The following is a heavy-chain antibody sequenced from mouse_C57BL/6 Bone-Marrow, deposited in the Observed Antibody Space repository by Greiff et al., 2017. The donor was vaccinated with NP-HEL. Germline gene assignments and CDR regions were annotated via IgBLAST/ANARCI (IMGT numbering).Heavy chain of an antibody. J-gene: IGHJ4*01. V-gene: IGHV1-55*01. Sequence: QVQLQQPGAELVKPGASVKMSCKASGYTFTSYWITWVKQRPGQGLEWIGDIYPGSGSTNYNEKFKSKATLTVDTSSSTAYMQLSSLTSEDSAVYYCARFYYGIYYAMDYWGQGTSVTVSA. CDR3: ARFYYGIYYAMDY. CDR2: IYPGSGST. CDR1: GYTFTSYW. D-gene: IGHD2-1*01.